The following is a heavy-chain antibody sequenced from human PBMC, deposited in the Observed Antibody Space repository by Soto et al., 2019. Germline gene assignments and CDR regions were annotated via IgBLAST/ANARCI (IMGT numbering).Heavy chain of an antibody. Sequence: GESLKISCQSSGSTFSNFWIGWVRQLPGKGLEWMGIIYPGDHETRYSPSFHGKVTISADRSINTAYLQWNSLEASDTAFYFFARSPRSSPYFDYWGQGARGTVSS. CDR1: GSTFSNFW. V-gene: IGHV5-51*01. D-gene: IGHD6-13*01. J-gene: IGHJ4*02. CDR2: IYPGDHET. CDR3: ARSPRSSPYFDY.